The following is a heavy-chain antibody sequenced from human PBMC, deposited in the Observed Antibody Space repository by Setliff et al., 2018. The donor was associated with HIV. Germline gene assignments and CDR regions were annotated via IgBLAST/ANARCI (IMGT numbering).Heavy chain of an antibody. CDR3: ARAGYYGSTSYWEYFQH. V-gene: IGHV4-38-2*01. Sequence: SETLSLTCAVSGYSISSGFYWGWIRQPPGKGLEWIGSIYHSGSTYYNPSLKSRVTISVDTSKNQFSLKLSSVTAADTAVYYCARAGYYGSTSYWEYFQHWGQGTLVTVSS. D-gene: IGHD3-22*01. CDR1: GYSISSGFY. CDR2: IYHSGST. J-gene: IGHJ1*01.